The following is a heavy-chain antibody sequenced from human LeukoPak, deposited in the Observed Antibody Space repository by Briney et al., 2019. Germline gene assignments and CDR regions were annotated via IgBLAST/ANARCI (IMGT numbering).Heavy chain of an antibody. Sequence: GGSLRLSCVGSGFTVSSSYMSWVRQAPGKGLEWVSNLYSDAFDSATHSANSVKALFTISRNNSQNTQYHQLNSLRTDAKAMDSCAREIGGGLHYFLSWGQGTPVTVSS. V-gene: IGHV3-53*01. CDR3: AREIGGGLHYFLS. CDR2: LYSDAFDSAT. J-gene: IGHJ4*02. CDR1: GFTVSSSY. D-gene: IGHD1-26*01.